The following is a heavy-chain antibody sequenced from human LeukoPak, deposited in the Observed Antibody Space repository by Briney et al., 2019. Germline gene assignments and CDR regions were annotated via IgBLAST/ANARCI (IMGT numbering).Heavy chain of an antibody. D-gene: IGHD2-2*01. V-gene: IGHV3-7*01. Sequence: GGSLRLSCAASGFTLSSYWMSWVRQAPGKGLEWVANIKQDGSEKYYVDSVKGRFTISRDNAKNSLYLQMNSLRAEDTAVYYCARDDCSSISCYHNWFDPWGQGTLVTVSS. J-gene: IGHJ5*02. CDR1: GFTLSSYW. CDR3: ARDDCSSISCYHNWFDP. CDR2: IKQDGSEK.